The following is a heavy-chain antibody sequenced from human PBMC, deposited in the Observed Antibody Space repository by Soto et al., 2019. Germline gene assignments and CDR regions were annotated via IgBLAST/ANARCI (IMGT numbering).Heavy chain of an antibody. D-gene: IGHD6-13*01. Sequence: GGSLRLSCTASRFPFSSCSMNWVRQAPGKGLEWVSYIDSSSTTIYYADSVKGRFTISRDNAKNSLYLQMDSLRGEDTAVYYCASGQRDSQSSWFDPWGQGTLVTVSS. CDR3: ASGQRDSQSSWFDP. V-gene: IGHV3-48*01. CDR1: RFPFSSCS. J-gene: IGHJ5*02. CDR2: IDSSSTTI.